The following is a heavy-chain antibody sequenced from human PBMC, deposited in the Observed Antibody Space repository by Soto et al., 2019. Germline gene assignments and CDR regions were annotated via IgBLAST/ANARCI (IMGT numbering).Heavy chain of an antibody. V-gene: IGHV4-31*03. D-gene: IGHD2-15*01. CDR1: GGSISSGGYY. J-gene: IGHJ5*02. Sequence: SETLSLTCTVSGGSISSGGYYWSWIRQHLGKGLEWIGYIYYSGSTYYNPSLKSRVTISVDTSKNQFSLKLSSVTAADTAVYYCARELDCSGGSCYYNWFDPWGQGNLVTVSS. CDR3: ARELDCSGGSCYYNWFDP. CDR2: IYYSGST.